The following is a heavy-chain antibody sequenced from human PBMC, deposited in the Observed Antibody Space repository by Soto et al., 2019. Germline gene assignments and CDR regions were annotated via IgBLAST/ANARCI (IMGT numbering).Heavy chain of an antibody. J-gene: IGHJ4*02. CDR2: IYYSGST. CDR1: GGSISSISHS. CDR3: AKAQAWELLLDF. V-gene: IGHV4-31*03. D-gene: IGHD1-26*01. Sequence: NPSETLSLTCTVSGGSISSISHSWGWIRQHPGKGLEWIANIYYSGSTYYNPSLKSRVTVSIDTPKNQFSLKLSSVTAADTAVYYCAKAQAWELLLDFWGQGTLVTVSS.